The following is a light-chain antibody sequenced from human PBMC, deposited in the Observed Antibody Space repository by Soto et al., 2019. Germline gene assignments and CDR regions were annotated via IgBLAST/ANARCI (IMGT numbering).Light chain of an antibody. CDR3: QSYASSMSGWV. V-gene: IGLV1-40*01. Sequence: QSVLTQPPSVSGAPGQRVTISCTGSSSNIGAGYDVHWYQQLPGTAPKLLIYGNSNRPSGVPDRFSGSKSGTSASLAITGLWAEDEADYYCQSYASSMSGWVFGGGTQLTVL. CDR1: SSNIGAGYD. CDR2: GNS. J-gene: IGLJ3*02.